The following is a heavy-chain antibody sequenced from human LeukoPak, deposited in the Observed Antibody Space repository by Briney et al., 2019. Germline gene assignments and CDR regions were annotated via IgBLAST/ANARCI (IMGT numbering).Heavy chain of an antibody. CDR1: GYTFTGYY. CDR3: ARDLWFGELLFVFDY. D-gene: IGHD3-10*01. CDR2: INPKSGGT. Sequence: GASVKVSCKASGYTFTGYYIHWVRQAPGQGLESMGWINPKSGGTNYAQKFQGWVTMTSDTSVSAVYMEVGRLKSDDTAVYYCARDLWFGELLFVFDYWGQGTLVTVSS. J-gene: IGHJ4*02. V-gene: IGHV1-2*04.